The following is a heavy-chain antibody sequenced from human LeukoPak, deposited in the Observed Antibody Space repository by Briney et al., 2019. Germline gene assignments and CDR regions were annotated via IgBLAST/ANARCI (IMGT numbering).Heavy chain of an antibody. D-gene: IGHD6-19*01. Sequence: SGGSLRLSCTGFGFIFGDHAMSWVRQAPGKGLEWVGFIGSKAYGATTKYAASVKGRFTISRDDSKGIAYLQMNSLEIEDTAVYYCARGPILLWLHNGMDVWGQGTTVTVSS. CDR1: GFIFGDHA. V-gene: IGHV3-49*04. CDR3: ARGPILLWLHNGMDV. CDR2: IGSKAYGATT. J-gene: IGHJ6*02.